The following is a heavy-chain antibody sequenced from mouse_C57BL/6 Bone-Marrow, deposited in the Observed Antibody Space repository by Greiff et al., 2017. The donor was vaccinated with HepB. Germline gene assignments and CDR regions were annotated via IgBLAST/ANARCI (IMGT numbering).Heavy chain of an antibody. Sequence: EVKVEESGGGLVKPGGSLKLSCAASGFTFSSYTMSWVRQTPEKRLEWVATISGGGGNTYYPDSVKGRFTISRDNAKNTLYLQMSSLRSEDTALYYCARHRTLRDYWGQGTTLTVSS. CDR2: ISGGGGNT. J-gene: IGHJ2*01. V-gene: IGHV5-9*01. CDR3: ARHRTLRDY. CDR1: GFTFSSYT. D-gene: IGHD3-2*02.